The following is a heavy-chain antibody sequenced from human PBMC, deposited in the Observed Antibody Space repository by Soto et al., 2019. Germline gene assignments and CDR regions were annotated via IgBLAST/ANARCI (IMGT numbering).Heavy chain of an antibody. Sequence: QRLSCAASGFTFSSYGMHWVRQAPGKGLEWVAVISYDGSNKYYADSVKGRFTISRDNSKNTLYLQMNSLRAEDTAVYYCAKDQDVVRLLEWLKPHDGMDVWGQGTRVTVYS. CDR2: ISYDGSNK. V-gene: IGHV3-30*18. CDR3: AKDQDVVRLLEWLKPHDGMDV. D-gene: IGHD3-3*01. CDR1: GFTFSSYG. J-gene: IGHJ6*02.